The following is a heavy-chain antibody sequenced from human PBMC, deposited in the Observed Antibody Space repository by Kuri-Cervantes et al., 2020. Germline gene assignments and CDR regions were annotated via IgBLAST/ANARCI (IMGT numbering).Heavy chain of an antibody. V-gene: IGHV5-51*01. Sequence: GESLKISCKGSGYSFTSYWIGWVRQMPGKGLEWMGNIYPGDSDTRYSPAFQGQVTISADKSINTAYLQWSILNASDTAMYYCARAYGSGSSYDYWGQGTLVTVSS. CDR3: ARAYGSGSSYDY. D-gene: IGHD3-10*01. J-gene: IGHJ4*02. CDR2: IYPGDSDT. CDR1: GYSFTSYW.